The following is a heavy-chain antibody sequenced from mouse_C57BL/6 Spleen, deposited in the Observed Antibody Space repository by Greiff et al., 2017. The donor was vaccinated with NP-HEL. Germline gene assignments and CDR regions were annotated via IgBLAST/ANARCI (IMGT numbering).Heavy chain of an antibody. D-gene: IGHD2-1*01. CDR1: GYSITSGYD. V-gene: IGHV3-1*01. J-gene: IGHJ1*03. CDR2: ISYSGST. CDR3: ARGGYYGNYDWYFDV. Sequence: VQLKESGPGMVKPSQSLSLTCTVSGYSITSGYDWHWIRHFPGNKLEWMGYISYSGSTNYNPSLKSRISITHDTSKNHFFLKLNSVTTEDTATYYCARGGYYGNYDWYFDVWGTGTTVTVSS.